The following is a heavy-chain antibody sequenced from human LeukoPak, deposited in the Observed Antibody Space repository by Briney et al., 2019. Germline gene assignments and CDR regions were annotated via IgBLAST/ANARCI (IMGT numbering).Heavy chain of an antibody. D-gene: IGHD3-10*01. J-gene: IGHJ6*03. CDR3: AKGAFGELLDYYYYYMDV. CDR2: ISGNGGVT. CDR1: GFTFSNYA. V-gene: IGHV3-23*01. Sequence: GGSLRLSCAASGFTFSNYAMSWVRQAPGKGLEWVSVISGNGGVTYYADSVKGRFTISRENSKNTLYLQMTSLRAEDTAMYYCAKGAFGELLDYYYYYMDVWGKGTTVTISS.